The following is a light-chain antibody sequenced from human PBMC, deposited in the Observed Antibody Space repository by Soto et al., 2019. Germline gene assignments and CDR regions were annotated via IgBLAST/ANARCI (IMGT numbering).Light chain of an antibody. Sequence: DIQMTQSPSSLSASIGDRVTITCRASQGIRDSLAWYQQKPGKSPNLLIYAASTLQSGVPSRFSGSGSGTEFTLTISSLQPDDFATYYCQHYNSYSEAFGQGTKVDIK. J-gene: IGKJ1*01. CDR1: QGIRDS. CDR2: AAS. V-gene: IGKV1-27*01. CDR3: QHYNSYSEA.